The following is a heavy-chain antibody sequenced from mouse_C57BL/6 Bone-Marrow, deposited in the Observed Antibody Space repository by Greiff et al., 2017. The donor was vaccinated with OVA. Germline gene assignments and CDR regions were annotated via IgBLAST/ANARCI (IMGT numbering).Heavy chain of an antibody. V-gene: IGHV1-4*01. CDR1: GYTFTDYT. Sequence: QVQLKQSGAELAQPGGSVKMSCKASGYTFTDYTMNWVQQSPGQGLEWIGFINHSSGYNKSKQKFKDKATLTADKSSSTAYMQLRSLTSEGSAVYYCARWVRRSPSARGQGTTLTVSS. J-gene: IGHJ2*01. CDR3: ARWVRRSPSA. D-gene: IGHD2-14*01. CDR2: INHSSGYN.